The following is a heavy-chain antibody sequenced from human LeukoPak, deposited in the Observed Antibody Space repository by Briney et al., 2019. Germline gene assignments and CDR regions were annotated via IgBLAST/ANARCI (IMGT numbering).Heavy chain of an antibody. CDR3: ARVGNSYGYSLNYFDY. Sequence: SETLSLTCAVYGGSFSGYYWSWIRQPPGKGLEWIGEINHSGSTNYNPSLKSRVTISVDTSKNQFSLKLSSVTAADTAVYYCARVGNSYGYSLNYFDYWGQGTLVTVSS. D-gene: IGHD5-18*01. J-gene: IGHJ4*02. CDR1: GGSFSGYY. V-gene: IGHV4-34*01. CDR2: INHSGST.